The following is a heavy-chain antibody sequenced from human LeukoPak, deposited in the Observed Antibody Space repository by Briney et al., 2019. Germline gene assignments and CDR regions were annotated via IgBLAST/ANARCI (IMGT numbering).Heavy chain of an antibody. J-gene: IGHJ4*02. D-gene: IGHD3-10*01. CDR3: PKAGGIMVREGYYFAS. Sequence: SETLSLTCAVSGGSISSGGYSWSWIRQPPGKGLEWIGYIYHSGSTHYNPSLKSRVTISVDRSKNQFSLKLSSVTAADTALYSCPKAGGIMVREGYYFASWGQGTLVTVSS. CDR1: GGSISSGGYS. V-gene: IGHV4-30-2*01. CDR2: IYHSGST.